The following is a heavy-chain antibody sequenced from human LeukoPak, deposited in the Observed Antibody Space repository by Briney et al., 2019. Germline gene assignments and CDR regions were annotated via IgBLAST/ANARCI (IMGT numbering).Heavy chain of an antibody. Sequence: ASVTVSFKSYGSIFNVYYMHWVRQVPGQGLEWMGWISPDGGVTNYAQKFQGRVTLTRDSATTTDYMDLSRLTSDDTAVYYCARENWYYDHWGQGTLVTVSS. V-gene: IGHV1-2*02. J-gene: IGHJ4*02. CDR1: GSIFNVYY. CDR2: ISPDGGVT. CDR3: ARENWYYDH.